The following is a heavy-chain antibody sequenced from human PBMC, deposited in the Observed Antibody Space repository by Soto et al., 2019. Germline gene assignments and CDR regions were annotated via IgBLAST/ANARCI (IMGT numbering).Heavy chain of an antibody. CDR2: LYPGDSDI. CDR1: GYRFTAYY. Sequence: GESLKISCKASGYRFTAYYIGWVRQMPGKGLEWMGILYPGDSDIKYSPSFRGQVTISADKSISTSYLQWNGLQASDTAMYYCSRLPFSSSDFAHFYFDYWGHGTLVTVSS. J-gene: IGHJ4*01. D-gene: IGHD3-22*01. V-gene: IGHV5-51*01. CDR3: SRLPFSSSDFAHFYFDY.